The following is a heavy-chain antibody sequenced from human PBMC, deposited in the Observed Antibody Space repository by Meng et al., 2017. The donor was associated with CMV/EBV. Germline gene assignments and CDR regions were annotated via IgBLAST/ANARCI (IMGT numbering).Heavy chain of an antibody. V-gene: IGHV1-18*04. J-gene: IGHJ6*02. CDR2: INTNSGNT. CDR3: ARGMCSSNYYYYGFDV. CDR1: GYTFTSYY. D-gene: IGHD2-2*01. Sequence: ASVKVSCKASGYTFTSYYMSWVRQAPGQGLEWMGWINTNSGNTNYAQKLQGRVTMTTDTSMSTAYMELRSLRSDDTAVYYCARGMCSSNYYYYGFDVWGQGTTVTVSS.